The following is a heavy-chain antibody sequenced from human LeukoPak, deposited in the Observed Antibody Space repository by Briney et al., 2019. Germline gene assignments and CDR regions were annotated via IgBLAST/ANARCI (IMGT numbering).Heavy chain of an antibody. J-gene: IGHJ4*02. D-gene: IGHD6-19*01. CDR3: ARDQCGSSGCRYFDY. Sequence: GGSLRLSCAASGFTFSSYAMTWVRQAPGKGLEWVSAISGDGGTTYAGSVKGRFTVSRDNSKNTLYLQMNSLRAEDTAIYYCARDQCGSSGCRYFDYWGQGTLVTVAS. V-gene: IGHV3-23*01. CDR2: ISGDGGTT. CDR1: GFTFSSYA.